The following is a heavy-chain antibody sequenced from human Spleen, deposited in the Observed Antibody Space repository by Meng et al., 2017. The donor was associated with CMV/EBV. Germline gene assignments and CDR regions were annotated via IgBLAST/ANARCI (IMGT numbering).Heavy chain of an antibody. CDR3: ARDQEQWSLLYHHYYYGLDV. V-gene: IGHV3-74*01. Sequence: GGSLRLSCAASGFTFSDYWMLWVRQGPGKGLVWVSRINSDGSNTSHADSVKGRFTISRDNAKNTLYLQMNSLRVEDTAVYYCARDQEQWSLLYHHYYYGLDVWGQGTTVTVSS. CDR1: GFTFSDYW. J-gene: IGHJ6*02. CDR2: INSDGSNT. D-gene: IGHD6-19*01.